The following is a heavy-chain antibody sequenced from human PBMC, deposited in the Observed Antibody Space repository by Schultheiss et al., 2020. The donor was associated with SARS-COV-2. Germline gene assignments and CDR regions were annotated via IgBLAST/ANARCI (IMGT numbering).Heavy chain of an antibody. V-gene: IGHV4-38-2*01. CDR1: GYSISSGYY. CDR3: ARVDYFGSGGLFDP. CDR2: IYYSGST. J-gene: IGHJ5*01. D-gene: IGHD3-10*01. Sequence: SQTLSLTCAVSGYSISSGYYWGWIRQPPGKGLEWIGSIYYSGSTYYNPSLKSRVTISVDTSKNQFSLKLSSVTAADTAVYYCARVDYFGSGGLFDPWGQGTLVTVSS.